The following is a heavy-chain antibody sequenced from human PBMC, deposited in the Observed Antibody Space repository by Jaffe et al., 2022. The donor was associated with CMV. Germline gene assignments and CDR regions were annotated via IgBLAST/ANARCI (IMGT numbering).Heavy chain of an antibody. V-gene: IGHV3-48*03. J-gene: IGHJ6*03. CDR3: ARERLWSGYYPPVLNYYMDV. D-gene: IGHD3-3*01. CDR1: GFTFSSYE. CDR2: ISSSGSTI. Sequence: EVQLVESGGGLVQPGGSLRLSCAASGFTFSSYEMNWVRQAPGKGLEWVSYISSSGSTIYYADSVKGRFTISRDNAKNSLYLQMNSLRAEDTAVYYCARERLWSGYYPPVLNYYMDVWGKGTTVTVSS.